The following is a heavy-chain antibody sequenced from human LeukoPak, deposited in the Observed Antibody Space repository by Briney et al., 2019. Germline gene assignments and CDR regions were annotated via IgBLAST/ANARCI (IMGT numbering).Heavy chain of an antibody. CDR3: ARAPPRYYDSSGYYYDLYYFDY. CDR1: GFTFSTYG. J-gene: IGHJ4*02. CDR2: TWYDGSYK. V-gene: IGHV3-33*01. Sequence: GGSLRLSCAASGFTFSTYGMHWVRQAPGKRLEWVAVTWYDGSYKYYGDSVKGRFTISRDNSKNTLYLQMNSLRAEDTAVYYCARAPPRYYDSSGYYYDLYYFDYWGQGTLVTVPS. D-gene: IGHD3-22*01.